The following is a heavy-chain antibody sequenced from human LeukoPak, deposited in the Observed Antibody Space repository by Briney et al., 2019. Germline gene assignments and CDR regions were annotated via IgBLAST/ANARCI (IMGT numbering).Heavy chain of an antibody. D-gene: IGHD3-10*01. CDR2: ISSSGSTI. J-gene: IGHJ4*02. Sequence: GGSLRLSCAASGFTFSSYEMNWVRQAPGKGLEWVSYISSSGSTIYHADSVKGRFTISRDNAKNSLYLQMNSLRAEDTAVYYCARERMRGLDYWGQGTLVTVSS. CDR1: GFTFSSYE. V-gene: IGHV3-48*03. CDR3: ARERMRGLDY.